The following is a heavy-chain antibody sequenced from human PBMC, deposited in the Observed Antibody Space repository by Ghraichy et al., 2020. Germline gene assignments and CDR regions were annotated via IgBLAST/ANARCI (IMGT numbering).Heavy chain of an antibody. D-gene: IGHD3-10*01. CDR1: GGSFSGYY. Sequence: GSLRLSCAVYGGSFSGYYWSWIRQPPGKGLEWIGEINHSGSTNYNPSLKSRVTISVDTYKNQFSLKLSSVTAADTAVYYCAAYYYGSGSRYYWGQGTLVTVSS. J-gene: IGHJ4*02. CDR3: AAYYYGSGSRYY. CDR2: INHSGST. V-gene: IGHV4-34*01.